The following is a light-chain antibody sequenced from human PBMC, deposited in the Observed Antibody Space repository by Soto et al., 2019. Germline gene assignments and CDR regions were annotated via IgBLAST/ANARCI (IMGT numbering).Light chain of an antibody. J-gene: IGLJ1*01. Sequence: QSVLTQPASGSGSPGQSITISGTGTSSDVGGYNYVSWYQQHPVKAPKLMIYDVTTRPSGVSDRFSGSKSGNTASLTISGLQAEDEADYSCSSYTSSSTPYVFGTGTKVTVL. V-gene: IGLV2-14*01. CDR1: SSDVGGYNY. CDR2: DVT. CDR3: SSYTSSSTPYV.